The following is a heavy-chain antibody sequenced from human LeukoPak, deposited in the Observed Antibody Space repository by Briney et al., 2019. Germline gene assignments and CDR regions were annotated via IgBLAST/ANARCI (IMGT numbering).Heavy chain of an antibody. J-gene: IGHJ5*02. CDR3: ARDNYAGANWFDP. CDR1: GGTFSSYA. V-gene: IGHV1-69*05. D-gene: IGHD1-7*01. Sequence: VASVKVSCKASGGTFSSYAISWVRQAPGQGLEWMGGIIPIFGTANYAQKFQGRVTITTDESTSTAYMDLSSLRSEDPAVYYCARDNYAGANWFDPCGQGTLVTVSS. CDR2: IIPIFGTA.